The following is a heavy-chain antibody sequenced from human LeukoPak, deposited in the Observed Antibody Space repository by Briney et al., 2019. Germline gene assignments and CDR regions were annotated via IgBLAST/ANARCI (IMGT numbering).Heavy chain of an antibody. CDR2: IIPIFGTA. Sequence: SVKVSWKASGGTFSSYAISWVRQAPGQGLEWMGGIIPIFGTANYAQKFQGRVTITADESTSTAYMELSSLRSEDTAVYYCARDTPRDYDSSGVNWFDPWGQGTLVTVSS. CDR3: ARDTPRDYDSSGVNWFDP. V-gene: IGHV1-69*01. J-gene: IGHJ5*02. CDR1: GGTFSSYA. D-gene: IGHD3-22*01.